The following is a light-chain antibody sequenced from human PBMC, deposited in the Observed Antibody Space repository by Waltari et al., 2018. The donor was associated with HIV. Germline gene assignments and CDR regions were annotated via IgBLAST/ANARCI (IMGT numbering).Light chain of an antibody. CDR1: KSIITY. J-gene: IGKJ3*01. Sequence: DIQRPQSPSPWSAFVGARVPIPCRAIKSIITYLNRYQQKPGKAPKLLIYASSSLQSGVPSRCSGSRSGTDFTLTISSLQPEDFATYYCQQSYSTREFTFGPGTKVDIK. V-gene: IGKV1-39*01. CDR2: ASS. CDR3: QQSYSTREFT.